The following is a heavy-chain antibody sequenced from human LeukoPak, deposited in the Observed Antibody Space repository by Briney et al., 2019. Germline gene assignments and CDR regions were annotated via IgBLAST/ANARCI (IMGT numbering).Heavy chain of an antibody. CDR3: ARAAGEMATIRY. D-gene: IGHD5-24*01. V-gene: IGHV3-21*01. CDR2: ISSSSSYI. CDR1: GFMFSKSW. J-gene: IGHJ4*02. Sequence: GGSLRLSCAASGFMFSKSWMHWVRQAPGKGLEWVSSISSSSSYIYYADSVKGRFTISRDNAKNSLYLQMNSLRAEDTAVYYCARAAGEMATIRYWGQGTLVTVSS.